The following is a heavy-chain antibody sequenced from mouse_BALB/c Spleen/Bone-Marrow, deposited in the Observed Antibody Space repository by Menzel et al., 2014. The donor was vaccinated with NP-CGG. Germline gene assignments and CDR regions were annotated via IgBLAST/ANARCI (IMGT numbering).Heavy chain of an antibody. CDR2: ILPGSGSP. Sequence: QVQLQQSGAELMKPGASVKISCKATGYTFSSYWIDWVKQRPGHGLEWIGEILPGSGSPNYNEKFKCKATYAAYTSSNTAYMQLSSLTSEDSAVYDCAREDGRWYFDFWGAGTTVTVSS. J-gene: IGHJ1*01. CDR3: AREDGRWYFDF. CDR1: GYTFSSYW. V-gene: IGHV1-9*01. D-gene: IGHD1-1*01.